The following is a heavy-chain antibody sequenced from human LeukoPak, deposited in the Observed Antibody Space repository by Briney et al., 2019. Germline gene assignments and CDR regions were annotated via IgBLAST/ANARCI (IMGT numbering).Heavy chain of an antibody. D-gene: IGHD3-10*01. Sequence: GGSLRLSCAASGFTFSSYSMNWVRQAPGKGLEWVSYISSSSSTIYYADSVKGRFTISRDDAKNSLYLQMNSLRAEDTAVYYCARDRDRGVIFGVFNWFDPWGQGTLVTVSS. CDR3: ARDRDRGVIFGVFNWFDP. CDR2: ISSSSSTI. CDR1: GFTFSSYS. V-gene: IGHV3-48*01. J-gene: IGHJ5*02.